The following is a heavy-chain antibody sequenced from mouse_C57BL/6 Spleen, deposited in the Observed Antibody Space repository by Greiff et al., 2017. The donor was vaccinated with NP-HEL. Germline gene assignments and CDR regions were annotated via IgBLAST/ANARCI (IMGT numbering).Heavy chain of an antibody. CDR2: IYPRSGNT. CDR1: GYTFTSYG. J-gene: IGHJ2*01. V-gene: IGHV1-81*01. CDR3: ARDYYGSSPGDY. D-gene: IGHD1-1*01. Sequence: QVQLQQSGAELARPGASVKLSCKASGYTFTSYGISWVKQRPGQGLEWIGEIYPRSGNTYYNEKFKGKATLTADKSSSTAYMELRSLTSEDSAVYFCARDYYGSSPGDYWGKGTTLTVSS.